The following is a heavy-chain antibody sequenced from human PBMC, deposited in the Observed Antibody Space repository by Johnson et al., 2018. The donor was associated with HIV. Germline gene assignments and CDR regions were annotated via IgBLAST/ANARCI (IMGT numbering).Heavy chain of an antibody. J-gene: IGHJ3*02. CDR1: GFTFSTYG. D-gene: IGHD6-13*01. CDR3: ARDHSSSWYRGFGGAFDI. CDR2: ITYDGSNQ. Sequence: QVQLVESGGGVVQPGRSLRLSCAASGFTFSTYGMHWVRQAPGKGLEWVAVITYDGSNQYYGDSVKGRFTISRDNAKNSLYLQMNSLRAEDTAVYYCARDHSSSWYRGFGGAFDIWGQGTMVTVSS. V-gene: IGHV3-30*03.